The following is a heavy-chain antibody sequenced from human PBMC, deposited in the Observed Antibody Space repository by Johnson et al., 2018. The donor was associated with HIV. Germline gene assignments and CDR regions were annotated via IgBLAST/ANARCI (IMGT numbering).Heavy chain of an antibody. Sequence: QMLLVESGGGLVQPGGSLRLSCSASGFTFSDYYITWIRQAPGKGLEWISYISSSGSTIYYADSVKGRFTSSRDNSKNSLYLQMSSLRVEDTAVYYCARGSGVGAFDIWGQGTMVTVSS. CDR2: ISSSGSTI. D-gene: IGHD7-27*01. CDR3: ARGSGVGAFDI. CDR1: GFTFSDYY. V-gene: IGHV3-11*04. J-gene: IGHJ3*02.